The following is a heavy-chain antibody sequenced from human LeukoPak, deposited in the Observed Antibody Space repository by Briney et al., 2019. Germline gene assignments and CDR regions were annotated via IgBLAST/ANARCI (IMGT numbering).Heavy chain of an antibody. D-gene: IGHD6-19*01. CDR3: ARHKQWLDVPADDYYYYMDV. CDR1: GGSISSSSYY. Sequence: PSETLSLTCTVSGGSISSSSYYWGWIRQPPGKGLEWIGSIYYSGSTYYNPSLKSRVTISVDTSKNQFSLKLSSVTAADTAVYYCARHKQWLDVPADDYYYYMDVWGKGTTVTVSS. CDR2: IYYSGST. V-gene: IGHV4-39*01. J-gene: IGHJ6*03.